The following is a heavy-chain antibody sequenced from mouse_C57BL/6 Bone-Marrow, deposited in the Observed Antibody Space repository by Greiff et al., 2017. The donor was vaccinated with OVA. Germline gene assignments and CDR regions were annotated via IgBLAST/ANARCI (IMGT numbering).Heavy chain of an antibody. CDR1: GYTFTSYW. V-gene: IGHV1-64*01. D-gene: IGHD1-1*01. CDR3: ARSDYYGRAWFAY. J-gene: IGHJ3*01. CDR2: IHPNSGST. Sequence: VQLQQPGAELVKPGASVKLSCKASGYTFTSYWMHWVKQRPGQGLEWIGMIHPNSGSTNYNEKFKSKATLTVDKSSSTAYMQLSSLTSEDSAVYFCARSDYYGRAWFAYWGQGTLVTVSA.